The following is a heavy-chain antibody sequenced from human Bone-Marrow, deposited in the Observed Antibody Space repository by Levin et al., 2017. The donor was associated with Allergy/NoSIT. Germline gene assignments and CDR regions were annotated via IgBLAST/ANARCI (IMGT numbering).Heavy chain of an antibody. CDR2: MNPYSGNT. J-gene: IGHJ6*02. D-gene: IGHD6-13*01. CDR3: SRGAVSRGGIEGYYYYGLDV. CDR1: GYTFTNYD. Sequence: ASVKVSCKASGYTFTNYDINWVRQATGQGLEWMGWMNPYSGNTGSPQKFQGRVTMTRDTSTSTAYMELNTLTSEDTAVYYCSRGAVSRGGIEGYYYYGLDVWGPGTTVTVSS. V-gene: IGHV1-8*02.